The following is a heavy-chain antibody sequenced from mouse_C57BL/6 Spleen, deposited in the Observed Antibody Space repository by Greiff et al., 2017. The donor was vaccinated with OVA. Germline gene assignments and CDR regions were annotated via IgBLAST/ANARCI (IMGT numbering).Heavy chain of an antibody. CDR1: GYTFTSYW. Sequence: VQLQQPGAELVRPGSSVKLSCKASGYTFTSYWMDWVKQRPGQGLEWIGNIYPSDSETHYNQKFKDKATLTVDKSSSTAYMQLSSLTSEDSAVYYCARRDDYGGYFDVWGTGTTVTVSS. CDR2: IYPSDSET. D-gene: IGHD2-4*01. V-gene: IGHV1-61*01. CDR3: ARRDDYGGYFDV. J-gene: IGHJ1*03.